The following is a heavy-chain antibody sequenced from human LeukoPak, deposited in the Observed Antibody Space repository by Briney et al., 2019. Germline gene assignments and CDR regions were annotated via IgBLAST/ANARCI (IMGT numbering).Heavy chain of an antibody. CDR1: GFTFSTFA. D-gene: IGHD1-1*01. Sequence: GGSLRLSCAASGFTFSTFAMTWVRQAPGKGLEWFSGISETVDSTSYADSVKGRFTISRDNAKDTLYLQMNSLRAEDTAVYYCTKGNWLDYWGQGTLVTVSS. J-gene: IGHJ4*02. CDR3: TKGNWLDY. V-gene: IGHV3-23*01. CDR2: ISETVDST.